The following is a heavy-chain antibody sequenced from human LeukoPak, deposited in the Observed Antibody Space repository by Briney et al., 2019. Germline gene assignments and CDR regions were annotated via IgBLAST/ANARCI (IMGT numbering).Heavy chain of an antibody. Sequence: TGGSLRLSCAASGFTFANSARSWVRQAPGKGLEWVSAISGSADSTYYADSVKGRFTISRDNSKNTLYLQMNSLRVDDTAVYSCAKAGSGWDEYLDYWGQGTLVTVSS. V-gene: IGHV3-23*01. CDR2: ISGSADST. CDR3: AKAGSGWDEYLDY. D-gene: IGHD6-19*01. CDR1: GFTFANSA. J-gene: IGHJ4*02.